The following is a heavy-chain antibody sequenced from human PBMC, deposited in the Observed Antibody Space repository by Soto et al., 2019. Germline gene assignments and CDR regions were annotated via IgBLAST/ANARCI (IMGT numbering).Heavy chain of an antibody. J-gene: IGHJ6*03. CDR2: IYYTGYTSSGIT. CDR3: TRHVAYHYYIDV. V-gene: IGHV4-39*01. Sequence: QLQLQESGPGLVKPSETLSLSCSVSGGSISDSAFYWGWIRQPPGKGLEWIGNIYYTGYTSSGITYYNPSLNSRATISVDTSRNQFSLRLSSVTAADTAVYHCTRHVAYHYYIDVWAKGTTVTVS. D-gene: IGHD2-15*01. CDR1: GGSISDSAFY.